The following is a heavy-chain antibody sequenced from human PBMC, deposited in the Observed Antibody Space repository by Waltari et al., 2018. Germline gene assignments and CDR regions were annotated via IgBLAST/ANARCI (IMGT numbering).Heavy chain of an antibody. CDR2: INPSGGSR. V-gene: IGHV1-46*01. CDR3: AGDRKPPEVVYYYYYGMDV. CDR1: GYTFTSYY. Sequence: QVQLVQSGAEVKKPGASVKVSCKASGYTFTSYYMHWVRQAPGQGLEWMGIINPSGGSRSYAQKFQGRVTMTRDTSTSTVYMELSSLRSEDTAVYYCAGDRKPPEVVYYYYYGMDVWGQGTTVTVSS. J-gene: IGHJ6*02.